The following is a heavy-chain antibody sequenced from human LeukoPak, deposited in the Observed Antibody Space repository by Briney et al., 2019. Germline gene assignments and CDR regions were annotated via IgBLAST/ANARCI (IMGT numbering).Heavy chain of an antibody. CDR3: AKVVIAAAGTNYYYYMDV. J-gene: IGHJ6*03. D-gene: IGHD6-13*01. CDR1: GGSISSYY. Sequence: SETLSLTCTVSGGSISSYYWSWIRQPAGKGLEWIGRIYNSGSTTYNPSLKSRVTMSVDTSKNQFSLKLSSVTAADTAVYNCAKVVIAAAGTNYYYYMDVWGKGTTVTVSS. V-gene: IGHV4-4*07. CDR2: IYNSGST.